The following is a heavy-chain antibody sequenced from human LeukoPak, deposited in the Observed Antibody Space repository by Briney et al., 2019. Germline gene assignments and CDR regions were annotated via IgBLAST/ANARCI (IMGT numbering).Heavy chain of an antibody. Sequence: SETLSLTCAVYGGSFSGYYWSWIRQPPGKGLEWIGSIYHSGSTYYNPSLKSRVTISVDTSKNQFSLKLSSVTAADTAVYYCAREAMYYGGNSYYWGQGTLVTVSS. CDR2: IYHSGST. D-gene: IGHD4-23*01. V-gene: IGHV4-34*01. J-gene: IGHJ4*02. CDR3: AREAMYYGGNSYY. CDR1: GGSFSGYY.